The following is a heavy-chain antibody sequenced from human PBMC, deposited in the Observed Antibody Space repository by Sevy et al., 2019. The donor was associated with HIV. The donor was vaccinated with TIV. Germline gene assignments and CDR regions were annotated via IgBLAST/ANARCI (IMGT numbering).Heavy chain of an antibody. J-gene: IGHJ4*02. CDR1: GFTFSNAW. D-gene: IGHD4-17*01. V-gene: IGHV3-15*01. CDR2: IKSKTDGGTT. Sequence: GGSLRLSCAASGFTFSNAWMSWVRQAPGMGLEWVGRIKSKTDGGTTDYAAPVKGRFTISRDDSKNTLYLQMNSLKTEDTAVYYCTTEIYGDYVKLVWGQRTLVTVSS. CDR3: TTEIYGDYVKLV.